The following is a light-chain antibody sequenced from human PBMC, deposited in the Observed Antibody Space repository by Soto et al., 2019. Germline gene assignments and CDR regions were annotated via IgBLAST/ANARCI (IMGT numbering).Light chain of an antibody. J-gene: IGKJ4*01. Sequence: ETMMTQSPATLSVSPGERATLSCRASQSLRSSLAWYQQKPGQAPRLLIYDASSRATGIPARFSGSGSGTDFTLTISGLQSEDFAVYHCQQYNNWPQTFGRGTKVDIK. CDR1: QSLRSS. V-gene: IGKV3-15*01. CDR2: DAS. CDR3: QQYNNWPQT.